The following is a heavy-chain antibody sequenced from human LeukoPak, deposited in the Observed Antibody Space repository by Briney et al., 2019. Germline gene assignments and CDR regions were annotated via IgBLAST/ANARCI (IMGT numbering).Heavy chain of an antibody. D-gene: IGHD3-9*01. CDR2: IWYDGSNK. V-gene: IGHV3-33*03. CDR3: ASFGYYDILTGYPEDAFDI. Sequence: GGSLRLSCAASGFTFSGYGMHWVRQAPGKGLEWVAVIWYDGSNKYYADSVKGRFTISRDNAKNTLYLQMNSLRAEDTAVYYCASFGYYDILTGYPEDAFDIWGQGTMVTVSS. CDR1: GFTFSGYG. J-gene: IGHJ3*02.